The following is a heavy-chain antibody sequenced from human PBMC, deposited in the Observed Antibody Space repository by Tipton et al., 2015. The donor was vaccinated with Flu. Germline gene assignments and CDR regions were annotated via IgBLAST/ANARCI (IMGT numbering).Heavy chain of an antibody. J-gene: IGHJ4*02. CDR2: TDWDEDK. V-gene: IGHV2-70*11. Sequence: LVKPTQTLTLTCTFSGFSLSTSGMCVSWIRQPPGKALEWLARTDWDEDKYYSTSLKTRLTISKDTSKNQVVLTMTNMDPVDTATYSCARVVSYDFWSGYPDYWGQGTLVTVPS. D-gene: IGHD3-3*01. CDR1: GFSLSTSGMC. CDR3: ARVVSYDFWSGYPDY.